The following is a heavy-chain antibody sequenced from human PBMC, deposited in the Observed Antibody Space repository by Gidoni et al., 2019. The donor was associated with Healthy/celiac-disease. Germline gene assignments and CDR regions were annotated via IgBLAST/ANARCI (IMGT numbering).Heavy chain of an antibody. D-gene: IGHD3-22*01. Sequence: QVQLVESGGGVVQPGRSLRLPCAASGFTFSRYGMHWVRQAPGKGLQWVAVISYAGSNKYYADSVKGRFTISRDNSKKTLYLQMNSLRAEDTAVYYCAKDISYDTSGSDYYFDYWGQGTLVTVSS. CDR2: ISYAGSNK. V-gene: IGHV3-30*18. J-gene: IGHJ4*02. CDR3: AKDISYDTSGSDYYFDY. CDR1: GFTFSRYG.